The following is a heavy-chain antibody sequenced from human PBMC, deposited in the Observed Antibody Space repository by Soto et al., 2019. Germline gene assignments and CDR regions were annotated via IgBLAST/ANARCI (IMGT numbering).Heavy chain of an antibody. Sequence: GGSLRLSCTASGFTFRNYAMIWVRQAPGKGLEWVSYISSTIGTIHYADSVKGRFTISRDNAKNSLYLQMNSLRDEDTAVYYCARTRNNFIYYYGMDVWGQGTTVTVSS. CDR1: GFTFRNYA. CDR2: ISSTIGTI. V-gene: IGHV3-48*02. CDR3: ARTRNNFIYYYGMDV. D-gene: IGHD1-1*01. J-gene: IGHJ6*02.